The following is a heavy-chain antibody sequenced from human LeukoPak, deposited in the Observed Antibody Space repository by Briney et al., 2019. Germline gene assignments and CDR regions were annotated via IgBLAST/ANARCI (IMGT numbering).Heavy chain of an antibody. CDR2: IIPIFGTA. V-gene: IGHV1-69*05. Sequence: SVKVSCKASGGTFSSYAISWVRQAPGQGLEWKGRIIPIFGTANYAQKFQGRVTITTDESTSTAYMELSGLRSEDTAVYYCARAPYYYDSSGYYKLGFFDYWGQGTLVTVSS. D-gene: IGHD3-22*01. CDR1: GGTFSSYA. J-gene: IGHJ4*02. CDR3: ARAPYYYDSSGYYKLGFFDY.